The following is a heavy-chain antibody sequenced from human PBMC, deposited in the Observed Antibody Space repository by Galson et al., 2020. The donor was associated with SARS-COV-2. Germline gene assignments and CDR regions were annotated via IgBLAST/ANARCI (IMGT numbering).Heavy chain of an antibody. D-gene: IGHD5-18*01. J-gene: IGHJ3*02. CDR3: AGQLWLRGAFDI. CDR1: GGSISSSSYY. Sequence: SQTLSLTCPVSGGSISSSSYYWGWIRQPPGKGLEWIGSIYYSGSTYYNPSLKSRVTISVDTSKNQFSLKLSSVTAADTAVYYCAGQLWLRGAFDIWGQGTMVTVSS. V-gene: IGHV4-39*01. CDR2: IYYSGST.